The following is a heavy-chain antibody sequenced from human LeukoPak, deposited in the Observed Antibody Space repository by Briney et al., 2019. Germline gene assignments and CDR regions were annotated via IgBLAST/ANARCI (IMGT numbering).Heavy chain of an antibody. CDR3: ASESKVLDSSGYYRPDAIDI. V-gene: IGHV4-4*02. J-gene: IGHJ3*02. CDR1: GGSISSSNW. CDR2: IYHSGST. Sequence: PSETLSLTCAVSGGSISSSNWWSWVRQPPGKGLEWIGEIYHSGSTNYNPSLKSRVTISVDTSKNQFSLNLNSVTAADTAVYYCASESKVLDSSGYYRPDAIDIWGQGTMVTVSS. D-gene: IGHD3-22*01.